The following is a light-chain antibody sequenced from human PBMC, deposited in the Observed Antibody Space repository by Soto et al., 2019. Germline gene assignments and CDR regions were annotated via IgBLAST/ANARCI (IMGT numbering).Light chain of an antibody. CDR1: QGISSR. CDR3: QQSNSFPLT. CDR2: AAS. J-gene: IGKJ4*01. Sequence: DIQMTQSPSSVSASVGDRVTITCRASQGISSRLAWYQQKPGKAPNLLIYAASSLQSGVPSRFSGCGSETDFTLTIGSLQPEDFATYYCQQSNSFPLTFGGGTKVEIK. V-gene: IGKV1-12*01.